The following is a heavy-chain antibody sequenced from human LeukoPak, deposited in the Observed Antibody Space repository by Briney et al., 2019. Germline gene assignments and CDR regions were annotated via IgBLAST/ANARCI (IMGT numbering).Heavy chain of an antibody. CDR2: INHSGST. CDR3: ARGWGNAFGGVIVTPIDY. V-gene: IGHV4-39*07. D-gene: IGHD3-16*02. J-gene: IGHJ4*02. CDR1: GGSISSSSYY. Sequence: PSETLSLTCTVSGGSISSSSYYWGWIRQPPGKGLEWIGEINHSGSTNYNPSLKSRVTISVDTSKNQFSLKLSSVTAADTAVYYCARGWGNAFGGVIVTPIDYWGQGTLVTVSS.